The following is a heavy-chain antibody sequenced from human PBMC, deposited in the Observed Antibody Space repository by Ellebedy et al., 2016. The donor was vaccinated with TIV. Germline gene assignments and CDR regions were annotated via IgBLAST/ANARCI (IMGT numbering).Heavy chain of an antibody. CDR1: GFSFSSYG. CDR3: VRDLGRGTYDI. Sequence: GESLKISCAASGFSFSSYGMNWVRQAPGKGLEWVSFISSSGKYKHYGDSVNGRFTISRDNAENSLSLQMNSLRAEDTAVYYCVRDLGRGTYDIWGQGTMVTVSS. D-gene: IGHD3-10*01. CDR2: ISSSGKYK. J-gene: IGHJ3*02. V-gene: IGHV3-21*01.